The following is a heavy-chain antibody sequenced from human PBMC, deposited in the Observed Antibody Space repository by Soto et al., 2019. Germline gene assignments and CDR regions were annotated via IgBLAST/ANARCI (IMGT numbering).Heavy chain of an antibody. V-gene: IGHV4-31*03. D-gene: IGHD3-9*01. Sequence: SETLSLTCTVSGGSISSGGYYWSWIRQHPGKGLEWIGYIYYSGSTYYNPSLKSRVTISVDTSKNQFSLKLSSVPAADTAVYYCARERASYDTSSRYYFDYWGQGNLVTVSS. CDR1: GGSISSGGYY. CDR3: ARERASYDTSSRYYFDY. CDR2: IYYSGST. J-gene: IGHJ4*02.